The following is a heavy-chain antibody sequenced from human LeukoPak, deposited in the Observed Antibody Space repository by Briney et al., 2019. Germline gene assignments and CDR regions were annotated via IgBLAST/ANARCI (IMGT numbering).Heavy chain of an antibody. CDR3: ARDGVAGEFDY. Sequence: PGGSLRLSCAASGFTFSSYGMHWVRQAPGKGLEWVAVIWYDGSNKYYADSVKGRFTISRDNSKNTLYLQMNSLRAEDTAVYYCARDGVAGEFDYWGQGTLVTVSS. CDR1: GFTFSSYG. J-gene: IGHJ4*02. D-gene: IGHD6-19*01. V-gene: IGHV3-33*01. CDR2: IWYDGSNK.